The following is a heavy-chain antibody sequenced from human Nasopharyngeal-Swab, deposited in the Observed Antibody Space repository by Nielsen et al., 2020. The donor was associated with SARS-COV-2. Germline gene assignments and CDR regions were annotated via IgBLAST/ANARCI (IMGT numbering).Heavy chain of an antibody. V-gene: IGHV3-9*01. J-gene: IGHJ6*03. Sequence: SLKISCAASGFTFDDYAMHWVRQAPGKGLEWVSGISWNSGSIGYADSVKGRFTISRDNAKNSLYLQMNSLRAEDTALYYCAKDSSPHYYYMDVWGKGTTVTVSS. CDR2: ISWNSGSI. CDR3: AKDSSPHYYYMDV. CDR1: GFTFDDYA. D-gene: IGHD2-2*01.